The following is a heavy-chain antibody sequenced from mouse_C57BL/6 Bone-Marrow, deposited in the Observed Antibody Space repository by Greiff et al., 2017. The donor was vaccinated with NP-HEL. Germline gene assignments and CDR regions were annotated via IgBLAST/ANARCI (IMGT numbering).Heavy chain of an antibody. D-gene: IGHD1-1*01. CDR3: TRERLLLYYYAMDY. CDR1: GYTFTSYW. J-gene: IGHJ4*01. V-gene: IGHV1-5*01. CDR2: IYPGNSDT. Sequence: EVQLQQSGTVLARPGASVKMSCKTTGYTFTSYWMHWVKQRPGQGLEWIGAIYPGNSDTSYNQKFKGKAKLTAVTSASTAYMELSRLTNEDSAVYYCTRERLLLYYYAMDYWGQGTSVTVSS.